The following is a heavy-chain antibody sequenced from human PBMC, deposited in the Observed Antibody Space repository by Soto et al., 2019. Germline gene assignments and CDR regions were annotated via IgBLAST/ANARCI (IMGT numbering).Heavy chain of an antibody. D-gene: IGHD7-27*01. CDR2: INAGYGNT. V-gene: IGHV1-3*01. Sequence: ASVKVSCKASGYTFSSYAMHWVRQAPGQRLEWMGWINAGYGNTKSSQKFQDRVTISRDTSASTAYMELTSLRSEDTAVYYCARDTGDGTFDYWGQGTPVTVSS. CDR3: ARDTGDGTFDY. CDR1: GYTFSSYA. J-gene: IGHJ4*02.